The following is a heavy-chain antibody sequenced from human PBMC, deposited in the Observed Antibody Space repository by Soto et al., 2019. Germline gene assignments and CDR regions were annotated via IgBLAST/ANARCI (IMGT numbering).Heavy chain of an antibody. Sequence: GESLKISCKGSGYSFTSYWIGWVRQMPGKGLEWTGIIYPGDSDTRYSPSFQGQVTISADKSISTAYLQWSSLKASDTAMYYCARTSAAGKYYYGMDVWGQGTTVTAP. V-gene: IGHV5-51*01. CDR3: ARTSAAGKYYYGMDV. D-gene: IGHD6-13*01. CDR2: IYPGDSDT. CDR1: GYSFTSYW. J-gene: IGHJ6*02.